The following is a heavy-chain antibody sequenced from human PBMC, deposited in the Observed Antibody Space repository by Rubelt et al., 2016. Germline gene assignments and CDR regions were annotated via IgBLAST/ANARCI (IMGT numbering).Heavy chain of an antibody. D-gene: IGHD3-9*01. CDR2: ILYTGTT. CDR1: GGSIIPYC. CDR3: AGGDMTGYISGRWSLDGFDI. Sequence: QVQLQESGPGLVKPSETLSLTCTVSGGSIIPYCWSWIRQPPGKGLEWIGYILYTGTTDYNPSLKDRVTISVDTSKSQFSRKLSSVSAADTATYFCAGGDMTGYISGRWSLDGFDIWGQGTMVTVSS. V-gene: IGHV4-59*01. J-gene: IGHJ3*02.